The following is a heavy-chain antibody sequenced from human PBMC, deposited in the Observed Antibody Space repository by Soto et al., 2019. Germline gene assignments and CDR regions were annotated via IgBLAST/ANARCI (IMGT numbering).Heavy chain of an antibody. CDR3: AKIPPASDYYESTGYPWYFDL. V-gene: IGHV3-23*01. CDR1: GLTFSSYA. Sequence: EVQLLESGGGLVQPGGSLRLSCAASGLTFSSYAMSWVRQAPGKGLEWVSGIRSGGGSTYYADSVKGRFTVSRDKSTNTLFLQMNILRAEDTAFYYCAKIPPASDYYESTGYPWYFDLWGRCTLVTVSS. D-gene: IGHD3-22*01. J-gene: IGHJ2*01. CDR2: IRSGGGST.